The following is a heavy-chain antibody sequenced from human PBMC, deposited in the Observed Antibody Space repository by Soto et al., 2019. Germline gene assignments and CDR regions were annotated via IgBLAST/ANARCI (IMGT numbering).Heavy chain of an antibody. V-gene: IGHV4-31*03. CDR3: ARDRLMATAGTARHYFGLDV. J-gene: IGHJ6*02. D-gene: IGHD5-18*01. CDR1: GGSTRSGGYY. CDR2: IYYSGNT. Sequence: SETLSLTCTVFGGSTRSGGYYWSWVRQNPRRGLEWIGNIYYSGNTYYNPSLKSRLTISVDTSKNQFSLNLSSVTAADTAVYYCARDRLMATAGTARHYFGLDVWGQGTTVTVSS.